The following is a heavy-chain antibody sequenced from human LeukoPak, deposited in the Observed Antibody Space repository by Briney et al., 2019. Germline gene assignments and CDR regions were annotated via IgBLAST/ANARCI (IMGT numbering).Heavy chain of an antibody. V-gene: IGHV3-20*04. D-gene: IGHD2-15*01. CDR1: AFTSALYG. CDR2: MIWNGGST. J-gene: IGHJ4*02. Sequence: GLCLSLSCAAPAFTSALYGITCTRHTSGNALEWVSTMIWNGGSTVYADSVKGRFSISRDNAKTSLYLQMNSLRAEDAAVYYCAKEDCSDGRCYSLHYWGQGTLVTVSS. CDR3: AKEDCSDGRCYSLHY.